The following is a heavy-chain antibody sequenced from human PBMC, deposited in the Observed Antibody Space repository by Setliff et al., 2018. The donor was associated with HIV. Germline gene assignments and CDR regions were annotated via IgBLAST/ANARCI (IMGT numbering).Heavy chain of an antibody. V-gene: IGHV3-21*01. CDR2: ISSSSSYI. CDR1: GFTFSSYS. D-gene: IGHD3-3*01. CDR3: ARDSVEWLPYSYYYMDV. Sequence: GGSLRLSCAASGFTFSSYSMNWVRQAPGKGLEWVSSISSSSSYIYYADSVKGRFTISRDNAKNSLYLQMNSLRAEDTAVYYCARDSVEWLPYSYYYMDVWGKGTTVTVSS. J-gene: IGHJ6*03.